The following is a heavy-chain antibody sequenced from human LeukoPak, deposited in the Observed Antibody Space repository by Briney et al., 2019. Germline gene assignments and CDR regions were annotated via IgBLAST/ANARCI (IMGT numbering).Heavy chain of an antibody. D-gene: IGHD2-21*02. CDR1: EFTFSSYA. J-gene: IGHJ5*02. CDR2: ISGSGDSA. Sequence: PGGSLRLSCAASEFTFSSYAMNWVRQAPGKGLEWVSGISGSGDSAYYADSVKGRFTISRDNSKNTLYLQMNSLRVEDTALYYCAKGDGINHYHWFDPWGQGTQVTVSS. V-gene: IGHV3-23*01. CDR3: AKGDGINHYHWFDP.